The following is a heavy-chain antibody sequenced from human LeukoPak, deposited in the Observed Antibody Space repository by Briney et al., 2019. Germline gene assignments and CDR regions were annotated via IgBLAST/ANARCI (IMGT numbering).Heavy chain of an antibody. J-gene: IGHJ5*02. Sequence: SETLSLTCTVSGDSISSYYWSWIRQPPGKGLEWIGYIYYSGSTNYNPSLKSRVTISVDTSKKQFSLKLSSVTAADTAVYYCASTPTSSGSYFWFDPWGQGTLVTVSS. V-gene: IGHV4-59*01. CDR3: ASTPTSSGSYFWFDP. CDR2: IYYSGST. D-gene: IGHD1-26*01. CDR1: GDSISSYY.